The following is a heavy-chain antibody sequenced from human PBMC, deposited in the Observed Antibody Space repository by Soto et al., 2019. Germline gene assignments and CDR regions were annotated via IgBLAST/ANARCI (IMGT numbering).Heavy chain of an antibody. CDR1: GYTFTGYY. J-gene: IGHJ4*02. V-gene: IGHV1-2*02. D-gene: IGHD3-16*02. CDR2: INPNSGGT. CDR3: ARVADPGLGELSFDY. Sequence: QVQLVQSGAEVKKPGASVKVSCKASGYTFTGYYMHWVRQAPGQGLEWMGWINPNSGGTNYAQKFQGRVTMTRDTSISTAYMELSRLRSDDTAVYYCARVADPGLGELSFDYWGQGTLVTVSS.